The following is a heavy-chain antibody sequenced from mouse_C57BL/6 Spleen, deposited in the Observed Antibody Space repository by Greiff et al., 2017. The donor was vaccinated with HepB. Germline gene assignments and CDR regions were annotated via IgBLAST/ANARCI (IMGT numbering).Heavy chain of an antibody. D-gene: IGHD1-1*01. CDR2: IDPSDSNT. V-gene: IGHV1-50*01. J-gene: IGHJ4*01. CDR3: ARRAVVATDY. CDR1: GFTFTSYW. Sequence: QVQLQQSGAELVKPGASVKLSCKASGFTFTSYWMQWVKQRPGQGLEWIGEIDPSDSNTNYNQKFKGKATLTVDTASSTAYMQLSSLTSEDSAVYYCARRAVVATDYWGQGTSVTVSS.